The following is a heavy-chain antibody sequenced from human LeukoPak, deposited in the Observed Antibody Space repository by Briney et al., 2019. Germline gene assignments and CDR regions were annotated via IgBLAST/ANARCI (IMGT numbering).Heavy chain of an antibody. V-gene: IGHV3-30*03. Sequence: GGSLRLSCAASGFTFSSYGMHWVRQAPGKGLEWVAVISYDGSNKYYADSVKGRFTISRDNAKNSLYLQMNSLRAEDTAVYYCARESGFGVWPRRYYYGMDVWGQGTTVTVSS. CDR2: ISYDGSNK. CDR1: GFTFSSYG. J-gene: IGHJ6*02. CDR3: ARESGFGVWPRRYYYGMDV. D-gene: IGHD3-10*01.